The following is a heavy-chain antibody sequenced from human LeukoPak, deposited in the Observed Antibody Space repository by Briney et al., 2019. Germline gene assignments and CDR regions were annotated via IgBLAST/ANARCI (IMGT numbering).Heavy chain of an antibody. V-gene: IGHV1-2*04. CDR1: GYTFTGHY. CDR3: ARDRGGYGWID. Sequence: ASVKVSCKASGYTFTGHYMHWVRQAPGQGLEWMGWINPNSGDANYAQKFQGWVTMTRDTSASTAYMELSSLRSEDTAVYYCARDRGGYGWIDWGQGTLVTVSS. J-gene: IGHJ4*02. CDR2: INPNSGDA. D-gene: IGHD5-12*01.